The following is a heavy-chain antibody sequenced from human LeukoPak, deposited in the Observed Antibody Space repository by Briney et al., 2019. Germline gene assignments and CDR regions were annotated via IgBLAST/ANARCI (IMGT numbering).Heavy chain of an antibody. D-gene: IGHD3-22*01. CDR3: ARRQYYYDSSGYYPGVHYYGMDD. Sequence: GRSLRLSCAASGFTFSSYGMHWVRQAPGKGLEWVAVIRYDGSNKYYADSVKGRFTISRDNSKNTLYLQMNSLRAEDPAVYYCARRQYYYDSSGYYPGVHYYGMDDWGQGTTVTVSS. CDR1: GFTFSSYG. CDR2: IRYDGSNK. J-gene: IGHJ6*02. V-gene: IGHV3-33*01.